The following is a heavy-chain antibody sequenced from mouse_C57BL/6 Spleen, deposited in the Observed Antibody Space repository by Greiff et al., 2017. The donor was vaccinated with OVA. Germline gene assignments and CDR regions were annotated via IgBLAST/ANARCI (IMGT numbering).Heavy chain of an antibody. V-gene: IGHV1-59*01. Sequence: QVQLQQPGAELVRPGTSVKLSCKASGYTFTSYWMHWVKQRPGQALEWIGVIDPSDSYTNYNQKFKGKATLTVDTSSSTAYMQLSSLTSEDSAVYYCARRGLYATDYFDYWGQGTTLTVSS. J-gene: IGHJ2*01. D-gene: IGHD6-5*01. CDR2: IDPSDSYT. CDR1: GYTFTSYW. CDR3: ARRGLYATDYFDY.